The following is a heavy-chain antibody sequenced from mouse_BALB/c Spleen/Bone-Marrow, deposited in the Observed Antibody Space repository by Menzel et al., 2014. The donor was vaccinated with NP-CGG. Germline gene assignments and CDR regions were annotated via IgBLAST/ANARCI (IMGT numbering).Heavy chain of an antibody. CDR2: IYPSDSYT. J-gene: IGHJ3*01. D-gene: IGHD2-3*01. Sequence: VQLQESGAELVRPGASVKLSCKASGYTFTSYWINWVKQRPGQGLEWIGNIYPSDSYTSYNQKFKDKATLTVDKSSSTAYMQLSSPTSEDSAVYYCTRDDGSPFAYWGQGTLVTVSA. CDR1: GYTFTSYW. CDR3: TRDDGSPFAY. V-gene: IGHV1-69*02.